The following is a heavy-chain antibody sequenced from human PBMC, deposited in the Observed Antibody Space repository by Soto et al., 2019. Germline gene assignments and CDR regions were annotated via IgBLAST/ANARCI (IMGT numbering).Heavy chain of an antibody. CDR2: ISSSSSYI. CDR3: ARDTLGVDTDNAFDI. Sequence: GGSLRLSCAASGFTFSSYSMNWVRQAPGKGLEWVSSISSSSSYIYYADSVKGRFTISRDNAKNSLYLQMNSLRAEDTAVYYCARDTLGVDTDNAFDIWGQGTMVTVSS. V-gene: IGHV3-21*01. D-gene: IGHD5-18*01. J-gene: IGHJ3*02. CDR1: GFTFSSYS.